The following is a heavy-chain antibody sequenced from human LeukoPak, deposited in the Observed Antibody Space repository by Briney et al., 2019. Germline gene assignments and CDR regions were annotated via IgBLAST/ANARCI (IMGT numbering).Heavy chain of an antibody. CDR3: AKFHFDY. J-gene: IGHJ4*02. Sequence: GGSLRLSCVSYGFNFGSHGMHWVRQAPGKGLYWVGVISQDGNSKYYGDSVKGRFTISRDNSRNTLYLQMNSLRGEDTAVYYCAKFHFDYWGQGTLVTVSS. V-gene: IGHV3-30*18. CDR2: ISQDGNSK. CDR1: GFNFGSHG.